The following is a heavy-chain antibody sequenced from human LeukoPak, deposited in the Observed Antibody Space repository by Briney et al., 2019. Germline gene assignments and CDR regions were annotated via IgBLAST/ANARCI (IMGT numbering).Heavy chain of an antibody. Sequence: GVSLRLSCAASGFTFSSCEMNWVRQTPAKGLERVSYIDSSGTTIYYADSVKGRFTSSRDNAKNTLYLQMNSLRADDTAVYYCARVSESYHDYWGQGTLVTVSS. D-gene: IGHD1-26*01. V-gene: IGHV3-48*03. J-gene: IGHJ4*02. CDR3: ARVSESYHDY. CDR1: GFTFSSCE. CDR2: IDSSGTTI.